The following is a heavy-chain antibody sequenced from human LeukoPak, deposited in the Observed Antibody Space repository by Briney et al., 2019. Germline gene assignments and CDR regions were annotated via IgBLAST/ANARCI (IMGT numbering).Heavy chain of an antibody. V-gene: IGHV3-30*18. Sequence: PGGSLRLSCAASGFTFSSYGMHWVRQAPGKGREGVAVISYDGSNKYYADSVKGRSTISRDNSKNTLYLQMNSLRAEDTAVYYCAKDISGPSSGPFDPWGQGTLVTVSS. CDR1: GFTFSSYG. J-gene: IGHJ5*02. CDR2: ISYDGSNK. CDR3: AKDISGPSSGPFDP. D-gene: IGHD3-10*01.